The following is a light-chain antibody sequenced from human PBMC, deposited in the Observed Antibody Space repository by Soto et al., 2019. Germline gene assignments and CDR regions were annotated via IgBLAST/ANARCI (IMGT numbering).Light chain of an antibody. CDR3: QQYGTSPRT. J-gene: IGKJ1*01. V-gene: IGKV3-20*01. CDR1: QSVRSSY. CDR2: GVS. Sequence: EIVLTQSPGTLSLSPGERATLSCRASQSVRSSYLAWYQQKLGQAPRLLIYGVSNRATGIPDRFSGSGSGTAFNLTISRLESEDFEVYYCQQYGTSPRTFGQGTKVEIK.